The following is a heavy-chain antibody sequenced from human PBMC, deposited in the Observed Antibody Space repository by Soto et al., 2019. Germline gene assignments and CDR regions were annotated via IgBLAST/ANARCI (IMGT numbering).Heavy chain of an antibody. CDR1: GGSISSGGYY. V-gene: IGHV4-31*03. Sequence: SETLSLTSTVSGGSISSGGYYWSWIRQHPGKGLEWIGYIYYSGSTYYNPSLKSRVTISVDTSKNQFSLKLSSVTAADTAVYYCARMTTVTTGGAFDIWGQGTMVTVSS. D-gene: IGHD4-17*01. CDR2: IYYSGST. J-gene: IGHJ3*02. CDR3: ARMTTVTTGGAFDI.